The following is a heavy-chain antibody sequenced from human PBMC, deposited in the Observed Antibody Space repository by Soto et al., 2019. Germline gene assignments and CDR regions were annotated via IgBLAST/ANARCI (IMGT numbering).Heavy chain of an antibody. J-gene: IGHJ6*02. Sequence: EVQLVESGGGLVKPGGSLRLSCAASGFTFSNAWMNWVRQAPGKGLEWVGRIKSKTDGGTTDYAAPVKGRFTISRDDSKKTLYLQMNSLKTEDTAVYYCTTYYDFWSGYLYYYYGMDVWGQGTTVTVSS. V-gene: IGHV3-15*07. D-gene: IGHD3-3*01. CDR3: TTYYDFWSGYLYYYYGMDV. CDR1: GFTFSNAW. CDR2: IKSKTDGGTT.